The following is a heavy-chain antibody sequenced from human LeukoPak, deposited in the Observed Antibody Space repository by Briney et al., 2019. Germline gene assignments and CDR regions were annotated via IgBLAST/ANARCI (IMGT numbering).Heavy chain of an antibody. Sequence: ASVKVSCKASGYTFTGYYMHWVRQAPGQGLEWMGWINPNSGGTNYAQKFQGRVTMTRDTSTSTVYMELSSLRSEDTAVYYCARGKTVTNLNAFDIWGQGTMVTVSS. V-gene: IGHV1-2*02. CDR3: ARGKTVTNLNAFDI. J-gene: IGHJ3*02. CDR1: GYTFTGYY. CDR2: INPNSGGT. D-gene: IGHD4-17*01.